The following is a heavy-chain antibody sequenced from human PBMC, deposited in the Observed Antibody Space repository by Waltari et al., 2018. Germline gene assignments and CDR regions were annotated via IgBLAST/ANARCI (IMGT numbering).Heavy chain of an antibody. CDR1: GGTFSSYP. D-gene: IGHD6-13*01. CDR2: IIPILGIA. CDR3: ARDRVIAAADDAFDI. J-gene: IGHJ3*02. Sequence: QVQLVQSGAEVKKPGSSVKVSCKASGGTFSSYPISWVRQAPGQGLEWMGRIIPILGIANYAQKFQGRVTITADKSTSTAYMELSSLRSEDTAVYYCARDRVIAAADDAFDIWGQGTMVTVSS. V-gene: IGHV1-69*04.